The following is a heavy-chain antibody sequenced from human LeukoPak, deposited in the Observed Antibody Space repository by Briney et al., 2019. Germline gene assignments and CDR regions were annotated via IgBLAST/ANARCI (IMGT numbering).Heavy chain of an antibody. CDR1: GYSFTTYY. CDR2: IIPIFGTA. Sequence: SVKASCKASGYSFTTYYIHWVRQAPGQGLEWMVRIIPIFGTANYAQKFQGRVTITTDESTSTAHMELSSLRSEDTAVYYCARADEVVVRGVYFDYWGQGTLVTVSS. J-gene: IGHJ4*02. V-gene: IGHV1-69*05. CDR3: ARADEVVVRGVYFDY. D-gene: IGHD2-15*01.